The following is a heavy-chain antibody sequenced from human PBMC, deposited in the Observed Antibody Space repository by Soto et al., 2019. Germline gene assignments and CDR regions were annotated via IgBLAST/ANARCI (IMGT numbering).Heavy chain of an antibody. CDR3: ARAPGIAAAGYYFDY. J-gene: IGHJ4*02. CDR2: IIPILGIA. CDR1: GGTFSSYT. Sequence: SVKVSCKASGGTFSSYTISWVRQAPGQGLEWMGRIIPILGIANYAQKFQGRVTITADKSTSTAYMELSSLRSEDTAVYYCARAPGIAAAGYYFDYWGQGTLVTVSS. V-gene: IGHV1-69*02. D-gene: IGHD6-13*01.